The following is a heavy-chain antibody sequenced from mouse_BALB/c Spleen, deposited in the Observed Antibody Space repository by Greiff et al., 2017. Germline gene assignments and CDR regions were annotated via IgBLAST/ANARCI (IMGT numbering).Heavy chain of an antibody. J-gene: IGHJ2*01. CDR1: GYTFTDYN. CDR3: AREGFYYGSSYYFDY. V-gene: IGHV1S29*02. D-gene: IGHD1-1*01. CDR2: IYPYNGGT. Sequence: EVQLQQSGPELVKPGASVKISCKASGYTFTDYNMHWVKQSHGKSLEWIGYIYPYNGGTGYNQKFKSKATLTVDNSSSTAYMELRSLTSEDSAVYYCAREGFYYGSSYYFDYWGQGTTLTVSS.